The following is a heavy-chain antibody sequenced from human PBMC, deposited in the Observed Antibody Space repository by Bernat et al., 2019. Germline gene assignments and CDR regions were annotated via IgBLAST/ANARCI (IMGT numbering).Heavy chain of an antibody. Sequence: QVQLVESGGGVVQPGRSLRLSCAASGFTFSSYGMHWVRQAPGKGLEWVAVISYDGSNKYYADSVKGRFTISRDNSKNTLYLQMNSLRAEDTAVYYCAKVGSSWDLLYYFDYWAREPWSPSPQ. CDR1: GFTFSSYG. CDR3: AKVGSSWDLLYYFDY. D-gene: IGHD6-13*01. V-gene: IGHV3-30*18. J-gene: IGHJ4*02. CDR2: ISYDGSNK.